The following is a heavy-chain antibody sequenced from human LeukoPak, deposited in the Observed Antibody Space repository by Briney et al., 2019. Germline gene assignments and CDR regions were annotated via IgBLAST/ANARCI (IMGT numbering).Heavy chain of an antibody. CDR2: ISGSGGGT. D-gene: IGHD2-2*01. J-gene: IGHJ4*02. CDR1: GFTFSSYA. Sequence: GGSLRLSCAASGFTFSSYAMSWVRQAPGKGLEWVSAISGSGGGTYYPDSVRGRFTISRDNSKNTLYLQMNSLRAEDTAVYYCAKGGCSSISCYLYDYWGQGTLVTVS. V-gene: IGHV3-23*01. CDR3: AKGGCSSISCYLYDY.